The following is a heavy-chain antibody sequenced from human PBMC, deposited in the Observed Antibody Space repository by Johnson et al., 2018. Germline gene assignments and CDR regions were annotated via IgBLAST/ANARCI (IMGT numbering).Heavy chain of an antibody. CDR1: GFTFSSYG. CDR3: ARRDYYYCKDV. Sequence: QVQLVQSGGGVVQPGRSLRLSCAASGFTFSSYGMHWVRQAPGKGLEWVAVISYDGSNKYYAASVRGRFTISRDNSKNTLYLQMNSLGAEDTAVYYCARRDYYYCKDVWGKGPTVTVSS. J-gene: IGHJ6*03. CDR2: ISYDGSNK. V-gene: IGHV3-30*03.